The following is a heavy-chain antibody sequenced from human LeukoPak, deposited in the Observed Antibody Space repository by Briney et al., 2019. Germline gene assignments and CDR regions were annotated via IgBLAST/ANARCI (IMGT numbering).Heavy chain of an antibody. CDR3: ARRRFGELFPFDY. V-gene: IGHV4-38-2*02. CDR2: IYHSGST. J-gene: IGHJ4*02. CDR1: GYSISSGYY. D-gene: IGHD3-10*01. Sequence: SETLSLTCTVSGYSISSGYYWGWIRQPPGEGLEWIGSIYHSGSTYYNPSLKSRVTISVDTSKNQFSLKLSSVTAADTAVYYCARRRFGELFPFDYWGQGTLVTVSS.